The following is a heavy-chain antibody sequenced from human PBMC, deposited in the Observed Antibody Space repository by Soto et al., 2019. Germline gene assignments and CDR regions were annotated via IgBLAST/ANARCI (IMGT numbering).Heavy chain of an antibody. D-gene: IGHD4-17*01. V-gene: IGHV4-4*02. CDR1: GGSIIRSNW. CDR3: ASRDPYGDYAHAFDI. J-gene: IGHJ3*02. Sequence: SETLSLTCAVSGGSIIRSNWWNWVRQPPGKELEWIGDIYHSGTTDYNPSLKSRVIISVDKSKNQFSLRLTSVTAADTALYYCASRDPYGDYAHAFDIWGRGMMVTVSS. CDR2: IYHSGTT.